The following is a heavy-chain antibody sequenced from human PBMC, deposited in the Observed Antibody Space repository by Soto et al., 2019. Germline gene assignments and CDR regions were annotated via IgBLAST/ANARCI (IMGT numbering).Heavy chain of an antibody. CDR2: ISSSSSTI. D-gene: IGHD1-26*01. CDR3: ARRGSGTSPNFDY. J-gene: IGHJ4*02. CDR1: GFTFSSYT. Sequence: GGSLRLSCAASGFTFSSYTMNWVRQAPGKGLEWVSYISSSSSTIFYADSVKGRFTIFRDNAKNSLYLQMNSLRDEDTAVYYCARRGSGTSPNFDYWGQGTLVTVSS. V-gene: IGHV3-48*02.